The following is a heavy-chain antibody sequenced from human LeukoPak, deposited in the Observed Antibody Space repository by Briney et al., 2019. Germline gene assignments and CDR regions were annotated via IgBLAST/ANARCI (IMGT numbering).Heavy chain of an antibody. J-gene: IGHJ1*01. V-gene: IGHV1-18*01. CDR3: ARGRGYYDSSGYYYDGYFQH. CDR2: ISAYNGNT. CDR1: GYTFTSCG. D-gene: IGHD3-22*01. Sequence: GASVKVSCKASGYTFTSCGISWVRQAPGQGLEWMGWISAYNGNTNYAQKLQGRVTMTTDTSTSTAYMELRSLRSDDTAVCYCARGRGYYDSSGYYYDGYFQHWGQGTLVTVSS.